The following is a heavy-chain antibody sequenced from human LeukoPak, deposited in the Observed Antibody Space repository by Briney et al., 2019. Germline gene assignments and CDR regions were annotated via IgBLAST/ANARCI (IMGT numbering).Heavy chain of an antibody. V-gene: IGHV3-23*01. CDR2: ITDSGGDT. CDR1: GFTFSNYA. Sequence: GGSLRLSCTASGFTFSNYAMSWVRQAPGTGLEWFSAITDSGGDTYHSDSVKGRFIISRDNSKNSLYLHMNSLRAEDTAVYHCAKGSSASRPYYFDYWGQETLVTVSS. CDR3: AKGSSASRPYYFDY. D-gene: IGHD2-2*01. J-gene: IGHJ4*02.